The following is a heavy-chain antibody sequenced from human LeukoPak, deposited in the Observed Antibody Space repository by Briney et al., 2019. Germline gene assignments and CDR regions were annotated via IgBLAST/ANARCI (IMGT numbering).Heavy chain of an antibody. CDR1: GFTFSSYS. CDR2: ISLGGDTI. D-gene: IGHD1-14*01. Sequence: QAGGSLILSCAASGFTFSSYSMNWVRQAPGKRLEWVSYISLGGDTIYYAGSVRGRFTVSRDAAGNSLYLQMNSLRDEDTAVYYCARILGLTLDYWGQGTLVTVSS. J-gene: IGHJ4*02. CDR3: ARILGLTLDY. V-gene: IGHV3-48*02.